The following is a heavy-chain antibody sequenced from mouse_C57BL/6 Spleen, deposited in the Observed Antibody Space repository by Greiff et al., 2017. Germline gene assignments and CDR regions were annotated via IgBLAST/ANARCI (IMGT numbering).Heavy chain of an antibody. CDR1: GYTFTSYW. CDR3: AKGENGNPPCAY. J-gene: IGHJ3*01. Sequence: VQLQQPGTELVKPGASVKLSCKASGYTFTSYWMHWVKQRPGQGLEWIGNINPSNGGTNYTEKFKSKATLTVDKSSSTAYMQLSSLTSEDSAVYYGAKGENGNPPCAYWGQGTLVTVSA. V-gene: IGHV1-53*01. D-gene: IGHD2-1*01. CDR2: INPSNGGT.